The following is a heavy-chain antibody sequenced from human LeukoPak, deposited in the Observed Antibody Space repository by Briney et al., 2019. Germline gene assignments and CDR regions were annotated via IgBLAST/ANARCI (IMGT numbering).Heavy chain of an antibody. J-gene: IGHJ4*02. Sequence: GGSLRLSCAASGFTFSSYWMSWVRQAPGKGLGWMVNVKEDGSAKYSVDSVKGRFTISRDNAKNTLYLQMNSLRAEDTAVYYCARDSPGYGAYDLGWGQGTLVTVSS. V-gene: IGHV3-7*04. D-gene: IGHD5-12*01. CDR1: GFTFSSYW. CDR2: VKEDGSAK. CDR3: ARDSPGYGAYDLG.